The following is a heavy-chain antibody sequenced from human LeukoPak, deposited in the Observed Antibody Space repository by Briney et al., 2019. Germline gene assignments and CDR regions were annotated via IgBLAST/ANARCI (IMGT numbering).Heavy chain of an antibody. V-gene: IGHV1-69*04. Sequence: SVKVSCKASGGTFSSYAISWVRQAPGQGLEWMGRIIPIFGIANYAQKFQGRVTITADKSTSTAYMELSSLRSEDTAVYYCARTNDYYYDSSGYIDYWGQGTLVTVSS. CDR1: GGTFSSYA. CDR2: IIPIFGIA. D-gene: IGHD3-22*01. CDR3: ARTNDYYYDSSGYIDY. J-gene: IGHJ4*02.